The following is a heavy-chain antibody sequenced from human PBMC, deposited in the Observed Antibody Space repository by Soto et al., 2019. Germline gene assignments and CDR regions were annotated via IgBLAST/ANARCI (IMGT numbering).Heavy chain of an antibody. J-gene: IGHJ6*03. V-gene: IGHV4-34*01. CDR2: INHSGST. Sequence: SETLSLTCAVYGGSFSGYYWSWIRQPPGKGLEWIGEINHSGSTNYNPSLKSRVTISVDTSKNQFSLKLSSVTAADTAVYYCARGFTMVRGIYYYYYMDVWGKGTTVTVSS. D-gene: IGHD3-10*01. CDR1: GGSFSGYY. CDR3: ARGFTMVRGIYYYYYMDV.